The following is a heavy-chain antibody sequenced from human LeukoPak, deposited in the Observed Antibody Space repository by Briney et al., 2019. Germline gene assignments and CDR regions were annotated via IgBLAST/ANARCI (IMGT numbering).Heavy chain of an antibody. V-gene: IGHV4-34*01. J-gene: IGHJ2*01. D-gene: IGHD1-14*01. CDR2: IDHSGST. CDR3: ARGGNGWYFDL. CDR1: GGSISNYY. Sequence: PSETLSLTCTVSGGSISNYYWSWIRQPPGKGLQWIGQIDHSGSTHSIPSLKSRVTISLDTSQSQVSLKVNSVTAADTAVYFCARGGNGWYFDLWGRGTLVTVSS.